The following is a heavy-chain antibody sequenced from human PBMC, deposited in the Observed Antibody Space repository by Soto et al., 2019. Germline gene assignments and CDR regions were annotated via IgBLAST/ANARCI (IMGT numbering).Heavy chain of an antibody. J-gene: IGHJ6*01. CDR3: ARVRRIGSRAHLDFYDYVMDV. CDR2: MYFTGTGST. Sequence: QMQLQESGPGLVKSSETLSLTCTVSGGSLNSGAYYWSWIRQSPGKGLEWVGYMYFTGTGSTNDSPSLKSRVTISVDTSKNQFSLRLTSVTPADTAVYYCARVRRIGSRAHLDFYDYVMDVWGQGTTVTVSS. CDR1: GGSLNSGAYY. V-gene: IGHV4-61*08. D-gene: IGHD3-10*01.